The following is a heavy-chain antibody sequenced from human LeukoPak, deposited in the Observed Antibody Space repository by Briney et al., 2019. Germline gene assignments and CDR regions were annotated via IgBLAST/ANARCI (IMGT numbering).Heavy chain of an antibody. J-gene: IGHJ6*03. D-gene: IGHD3-22*01. CDR3: ARLSRYYDSSGYYPPDYYYYYMDV. Sequence: ASVKVSCKASGYTFTSYGISWVRQAPGQGLEWMGWISAYNGNTNYAQKLQGRVTMTTDTSTSTAYMELRSLRSDDTAVYYCARLSRYYDSSGYYPPDYYYYYMDVWGKGTTVTVSS. V-gene: IGHV1-18*01. CDR1: GYTFTSYG. CDR2: ISAYNGNT.